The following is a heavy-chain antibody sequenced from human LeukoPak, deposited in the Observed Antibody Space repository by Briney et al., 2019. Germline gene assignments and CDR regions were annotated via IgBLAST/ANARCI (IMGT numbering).Heavy chain of an antibody. J-gene: IGHJ4*02. Sequence: GASVKVSCKASGYTFTNYGISWVRQAPGHGLEWMGWVSAYADDTNYVQKFRGRITMTTDTSTSTAYVELRSLRSDATAVYYCARDCIGCLGFDYWGQGTLVTVSS. D-gene: IGHD5/OR15-5a*01. CDR3: ARDCIGCLGFDY. CDR2: VSAYADDT. CDR1: GYTFTNYG. V-gene: IGHV1-18*01.